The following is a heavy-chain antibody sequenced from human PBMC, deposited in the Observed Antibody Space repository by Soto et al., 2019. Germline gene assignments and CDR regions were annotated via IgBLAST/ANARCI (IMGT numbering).Heavy chain of an antibody. V-gene: IGHV3-30*18. Sequence: PGGSLRLSCAASGFTFSSYGMHWVRQAPGKGLEWVAVISYDGSNKYYADSVKGRFTISRDNSKNTLYLQMNSLRAEDTAVYYCAKIPGRFGVSYYFDYWGQGTLVTVSS. CDR3: AKIPGRFGVSYYFDY. CDR2: ISYDGSNK. D-gene: IGHD3-10*01. J-gene: IGHJ4*02. CDR1: GFTFSSYG.